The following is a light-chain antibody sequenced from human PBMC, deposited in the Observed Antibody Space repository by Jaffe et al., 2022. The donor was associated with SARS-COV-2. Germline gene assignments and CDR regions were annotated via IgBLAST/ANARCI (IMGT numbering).Light chain of an antibody. CDR3: QHSST. Sequence: IVLTQSPGTLSLSPGERATLSCRTSQTVTRYLTWYQQKPGQAPRLLISGATSRATGIPDRFSGSGSGTEFTLIITRLEPEDFAVYYCQHSSTFGQGTRLEIK. V-gene: IGKV3-20*01. CDR1: QTVTRY. J-gene: IGKJ5*01. CDR2: GAT.